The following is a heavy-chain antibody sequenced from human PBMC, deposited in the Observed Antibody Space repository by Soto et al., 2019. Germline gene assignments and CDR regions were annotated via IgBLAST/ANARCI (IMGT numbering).Heavy chain of an antibody. CDR2: IYYSGST. D-gene: IGHD4-4*01. CDR3: ARSTVTTGYYYYYYMEV. V-gene: IGHV4-59*01. CDR1: GGSISSYY. J-gene: IGHJ6*03. Sequence: PSETLSLTCTVSGGSISSYYWSWIRQPPGKGLEWIGYIYYSGSTNYNPSLKSRVTISVDTSKNQFSLKLSYVTAADTAVYYCARSTVTTGYYYYYYMEVWGKGTTVTVSS.